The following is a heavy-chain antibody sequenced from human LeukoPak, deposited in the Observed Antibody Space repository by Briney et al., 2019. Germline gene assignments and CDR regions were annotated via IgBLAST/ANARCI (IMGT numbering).Heavy chain of an antibody. CDR3: ARDGGEMEFDY. CDR2: ITSAGDR. J-gene: IGHJ4*02. CDR1: GFTFSTYD. D-gene: IGHD3-16*01. V-gene: IGHV3-13*01. Sequence: GGSLRLSCAASGFTFSTYDMHWVRQATGKGLEWVSTITSAGDRYYPGSVKGRFTISRENAKNSLYLQMDSLRAGDTAVYYCARDGGEMEFDYWGQGTLVTVSS.